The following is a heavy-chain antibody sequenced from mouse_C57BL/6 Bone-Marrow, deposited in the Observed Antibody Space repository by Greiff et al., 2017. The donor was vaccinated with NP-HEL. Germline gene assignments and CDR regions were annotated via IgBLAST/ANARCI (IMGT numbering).Heavy chain of an antibody. CDR1: GFTFSSYA. D-gene: IGHD4-1*02. Sequence: EVHLVESGAGLVKPGGSLKLSCAASGFTFSSYAMSWVRQTPEKRLEWVAYISSGGDYIYYADTVKGRVTISRDNARNTRYLQMSSLKSEDTAMYYCTRRQLGQGYFDYWGQGTTLTVSS. J-gene: IGHJ2*01. CDR3: TRRQLGQGYFDY. CDR2: ISSGGDYI. V-gene: IGHV5S21*01.